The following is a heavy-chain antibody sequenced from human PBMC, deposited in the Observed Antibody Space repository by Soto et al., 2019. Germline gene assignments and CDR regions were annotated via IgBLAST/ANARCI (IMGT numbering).Heavy chain of an antibody. CDR2: IYPGDSDT. V-gene: IGHV5-51*01. CDR3: ATLGSGWSVGIGHYYVMDV. J-gene: IGHJ6*02. D-gene: IGHD6-19*01. CDR1: GYSFTSYW. Sequence: PGESLKISCKGSGYSFTSYWIGWVRQMPGKGLEWMGIIYPGDSDTRYSPSFQGQVTISADKSISTAYLQWSSLKASDTAMYYCATLGSGWSVGIGHYYVMDVWGQGTTVTVSS.